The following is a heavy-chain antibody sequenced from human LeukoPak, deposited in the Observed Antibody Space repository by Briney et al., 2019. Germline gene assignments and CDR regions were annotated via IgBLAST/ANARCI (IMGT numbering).Heavy chain of an antibody. V-gene: IGHV4-31*03. CDR2: IYYSGST. Sequence: SETLSLTCTVSGGSISSGGYYWSWIRQHPGKGLEWIGYIYYSGSTYYNPSLKSRVTISVDTSKNQFSLKLSSVTAADMAVYYCARDRLRTGDTYYYYGMDVWGQGTTVTVSS. D-gene: IGHD7-27*01. CDR1: GGSISSGGYY. J-gene: IGHJ6*02. CDR3: ARDRLRTGDTYYYYGMDV.